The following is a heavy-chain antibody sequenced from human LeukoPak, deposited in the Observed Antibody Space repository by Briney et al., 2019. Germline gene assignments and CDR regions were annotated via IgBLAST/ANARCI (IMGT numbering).Heavy chain of an antibody. Sequence: NPSETLSLTCTVSGGSISSYYWSWIRHPPGKGLEWIGYIYYSGSTNYNPSLKSRVTISVDTSKNQFSLKLSSVTAADTAVYYCARRLQTTRVVDVWGQGTTVTVSS. CDR1: GGSISSYY. V-gene: IGHV4-59*13. CDR3: ARRLQTTRVVDV. D-gene: IGHD4-17*01. CDR2: IYYSGST. J-gene: IGHJ6*02.